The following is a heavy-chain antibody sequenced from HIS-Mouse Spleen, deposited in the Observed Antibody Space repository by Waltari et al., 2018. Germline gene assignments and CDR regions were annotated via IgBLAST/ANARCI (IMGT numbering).Heavy chain of an antibody. J-gene: IGHJ4*02. CDR2: ISYDGSNK. Sequence: QVQLVESGGGVVQPGRSLRLSCAASGFTFSSYAMHWVRQDPGKGLGWVAVISYDGSNKYYADSVTGRFTISRDNSKNTLYLQMNSLRAEDTAVYYCARASAGPDYWGQGTLVTVSS. D-gene: IGHD6-13*01. V-gene: IGHV3-30*04. CDR1: GFTFSSYA. CDR3: ARASAGPDY.